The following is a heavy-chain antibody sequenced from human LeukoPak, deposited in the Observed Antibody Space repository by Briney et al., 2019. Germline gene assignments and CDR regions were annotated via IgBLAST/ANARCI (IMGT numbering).Heavy chain of an antibody. CDR2: ISVYNGNT. CDR3: ARDRWSSSSSEGTFDI. J-gene: IGHJ3*02. Sequence: ASVKVSCKASGYIFSNYGISWVRQAPGQGLEWMGWISVYNGNTVYAQNLRDRVTMTTDTSTSTGYMELRSLRSDDTAVYYCARDRWSSSSSEGTFDIWGQGTMVIVSS. V-gene: IGHV1-18*01. D-gene: IGHD6-6*01. CDR1: GYIFSNYG.